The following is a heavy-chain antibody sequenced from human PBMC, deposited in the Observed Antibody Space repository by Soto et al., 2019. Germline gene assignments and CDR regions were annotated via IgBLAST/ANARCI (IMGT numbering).Heavy chain of an antibody. CDR3: ARGLWNYVSFDI. CDR1: GGSISSYY. D-gene: IGHD1-7*01. V-gene: IGHV4-59*01. Sequence: SETLSLTCTVSGGSISSYYWSWIRQPPGKGLEWIGYIYYSGSTNYNPSLKSRVTISVDTSKNQFSLKLSSVTAADTAVYYCARGLWNYVSFDIWGQGTMVTVSS. J-gene: IGHJ3*02. CDR2: IYYSGST.